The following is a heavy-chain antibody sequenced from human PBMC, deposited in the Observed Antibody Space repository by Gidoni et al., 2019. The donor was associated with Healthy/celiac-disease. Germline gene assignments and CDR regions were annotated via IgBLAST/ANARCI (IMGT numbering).Heavy chain of an antibody. CDR2: ISGSGGST. CDR1: GFTVSSYG. Sequence: EVQLLEAGGGWVQPGGSLRLPCAASGFTVSSYGMSWVRQAPGKGLEWVTAISGSGGSTYYADSGKGRFTISRDHSKNTLYLQMNSLRAEDTAVYYCAKDAILLWFGELLDYWGQGTLVTVSS. D-gene: IGHD3-10*01. CDR3: AKDAILLWFGELLDY. V-gene: IGHV3-23*01. J-gene: IGHJ4*02.